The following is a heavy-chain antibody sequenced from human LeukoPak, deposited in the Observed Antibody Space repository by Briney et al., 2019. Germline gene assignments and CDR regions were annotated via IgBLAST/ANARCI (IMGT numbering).Heavy chain of an antibody. CDR3: ARGVSGYSYGSRFDY. Sequence: PGRSLRLSCAASGFTFSSYGMHWVRQAPGKGLEWVAVIWYDGSNKYYADSVKGRFTISRDNSKNTLYLQMNSLRAEDTAVYYCARGVSGYSYGSRFDYWGRGTLVTVSS. D-gene: IGHD5-18*01. J-gene: IGHJ4*02. CDR1: GFTFSSYG. V-gene: IGHV3-33*01. CDR2: IWYDGSNK.